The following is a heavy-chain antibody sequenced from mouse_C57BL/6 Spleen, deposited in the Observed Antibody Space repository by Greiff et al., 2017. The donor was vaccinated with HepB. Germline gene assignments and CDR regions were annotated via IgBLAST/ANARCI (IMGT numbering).Heavy chain of an antibody. Sequence: EVMLVESGGGLVKPGGSLKLSCAASGFTFSDYGMHWVRQAPEKGLEWVAYISSGSSTIYYADKVKGRFTISRDNAKNTLFLQMTSLRSEDTAMYYCARRAHYGSSCYAMDYWGQGTSVTVSS. CDR1: GFTFSDYG. J-gene: IGHJ4*01. CDR2: ISSGSSTI. CDR3: ARRAHYGSSCYAMDY. D-gene: IGHD1-1*01. V-gene: IGHV5-17*01.